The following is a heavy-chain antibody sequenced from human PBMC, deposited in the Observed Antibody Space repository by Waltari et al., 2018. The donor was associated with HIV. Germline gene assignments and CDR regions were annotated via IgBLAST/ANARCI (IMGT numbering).Heavy chain of an antibody. CDR3: AKGGTSGYTFGFGR. CDR2: IKSDGDLT. Sequence: EVQLVESGGGLVEPGGSLRLSCAASGFTFSSYWMHWVRQAPGKGLVWVSRIKSDGDLTGHADSVKGRFTISRDNARNTLYLQMNGLGAEDTAMYYCAKGGTSGYTFGFGRWGQGTLVTVSS. CDR1: GFTFSSYW. D-gene: IGHD5-18*01. J-gene: IGHJ1*01. V-gene: IGHV3-74*01.